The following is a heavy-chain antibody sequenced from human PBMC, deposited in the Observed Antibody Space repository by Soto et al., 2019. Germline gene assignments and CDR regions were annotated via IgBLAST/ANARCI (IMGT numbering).Heavy chain of an antibody. CDR2: MNPNSVET. CDR3: ARVAVAARPRWYNWFDP. D-gene: IGHD2-15*01. Sequence: QEQLVQSGAEVKKPGASVKVSCKTFGYTFTDYDINWVRQATGQGLEWIGGMNPNSVETGYAQKFQGRVTMTRSASLSTAYLELSSLRSEDTAVYYCARVAVAARPRWYNWFDPWGQGTLVTVSS. CDR1: GYTFTDYD. V-gene: IGHV1-8*01. J-gene: IGHJ5*02.